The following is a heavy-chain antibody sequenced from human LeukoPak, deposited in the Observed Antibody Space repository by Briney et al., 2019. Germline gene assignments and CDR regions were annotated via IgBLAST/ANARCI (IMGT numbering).Heavy chain of an antibody. CDR3: ARETDDCSGGSCYYDY. Sequence: ASVKVSCKASGYTFTSYYMHWVRQAPGQGLEWMGIINPSGGSTSYAQKFQGRVTMTRDMSTSTVYMELSNLRSEDTAVYYCARETDDCSGGSCYYDYWGQGTLVTVSS. V-gene: IGHV1-46*01. D-gene: IGHD2-15*01. CDR1: GYTFTSYY. J-gene: IGHJ4*02. CDR2: INPSGGST.